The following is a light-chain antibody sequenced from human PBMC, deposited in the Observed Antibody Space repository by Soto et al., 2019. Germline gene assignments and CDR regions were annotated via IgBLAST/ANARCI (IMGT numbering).Light chain of an antibody. CDR1: QSVAGN. J-gene: IGKJ1*01. V-gene: IGKV3-15*01. Sequence: EIVMTQSPATLSVSPGERATLSCRASQSVAGNLAWYQQKPGQAPRLLIYDASTRATGIPARFSGSGSGTDFTVTISSVQSEDFAVYYCQQYTNWHWTFGQGTKVEIK. CDR2: DAS. CDR3: QQYTNWHWT.